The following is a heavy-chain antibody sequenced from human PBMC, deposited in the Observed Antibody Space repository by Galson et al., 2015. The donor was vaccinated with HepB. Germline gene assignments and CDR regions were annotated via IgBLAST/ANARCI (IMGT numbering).Heavy chain of an antibody. CDR1: GGSFSGYY. J-gene: IGHJ5*02. D-gene: IGHD6-13*01. CDR3: ARGYSSSWFFDP. V-gene: IGHV4-34*01. CDR2: INHSGST. Sequence: ETLSLTCAVYGGSFSGYYWSWIRQPPGKGLEWIGEINHSGSTNYNPSLKSRVTISVDTSKNQFSLKLSSVTAADTAVYYCARGYSSSWFFDPWGQGTLVTVSS.